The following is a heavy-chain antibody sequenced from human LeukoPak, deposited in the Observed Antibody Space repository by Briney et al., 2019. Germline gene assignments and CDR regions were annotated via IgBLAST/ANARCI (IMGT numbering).Heavy chain of an antibody. CDR1: GFTFSSYT. D-gene: IGHD6-19*01. V-gene: IGHV3-23*01. CDR3: AKSREWLVLGSIDY. Sequence: GGSLRLSCAASGFTFSSYTMSWVRQAPGEGLEWVSAISGSGGSTYYADSVKGRFTISRDNSKNTLYLQMNSLRAEDTAVYYCAKSREWLVLGSIDYWSQGTLVTVSS. J-gene: IGHJ4*02. CDR2: ISGSGGST.